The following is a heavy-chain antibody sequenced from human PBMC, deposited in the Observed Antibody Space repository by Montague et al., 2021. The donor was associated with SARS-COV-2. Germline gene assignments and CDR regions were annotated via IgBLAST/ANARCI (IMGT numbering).Heavy chain of an antibody. CDR2: IYYSGRT. CDR3: ARGGGSGYRYYFDY. J-gene: IGHJ4*02. D-gene: IGHD3-22*01. Sequence: SETLSPTCTVSGGSISSYYWNWIRQPPGKGLEWIGYIYYSGRTNXNPSLKSRVTISVDTSKNQFSLKLSSVTAADTAVYYCARGGGSGYRYYFDYWGQGSLVTVSS. V-gene: IGHV4-59*01. CDR1: GGSISSYY.